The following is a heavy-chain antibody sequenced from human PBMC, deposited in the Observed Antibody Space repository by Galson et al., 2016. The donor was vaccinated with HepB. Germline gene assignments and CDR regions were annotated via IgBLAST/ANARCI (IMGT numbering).Heavy chain of an antibody. CDR2: LYSSGNT. Sequence: SLRLSCAVSGLSINSNYMTWVRQAPGKGLEWVSFLYSSGNTYYAVSVKGRFTFSRDNSKNTLYLQMTSLTVDDTAVYYCARQDFAWVYFDYWGQGTLVTVSS. V-gene: IGHV3-66*04. D-gene: IGHD3-16*01. CDR1: GLSINSNY. CDR3: ARQDFAWVYFDY. J-gene: IGHJ4*02.